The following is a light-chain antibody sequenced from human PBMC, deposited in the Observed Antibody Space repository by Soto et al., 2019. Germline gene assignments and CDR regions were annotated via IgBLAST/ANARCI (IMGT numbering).Light chain of an antibody. V-gene: IGKV3-20*01. CDR2: RTS. Sequence: EIVLTQSPGTLSLSPGERATLYCRASQSVSNNYLAWYQQKPGQAPRLLIYRTSSRASDIPDRFSGSGSGTDFTLTISRLEPEEFAVYYCQQFGSSLYTFGQGTKLEIK. CDR3: QQFGSSLYT. CDR1: QSVSNNY. J-gene: IGKJ2*01.